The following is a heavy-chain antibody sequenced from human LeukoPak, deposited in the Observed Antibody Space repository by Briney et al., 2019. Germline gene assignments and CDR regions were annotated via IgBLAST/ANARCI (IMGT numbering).Heavy chain of an antibody. V-gene: IGHV4-38-2*02. Sequence: TPSETLSLTCTVSGYSISSGYYWGWIRQPPGKGLEWIGYSYYSGRTNYNPSLRGRVTISVDTSKKQFSLNLRSVTAADTAVYYCARGVGKSVGASVWGQGTLVTVSS. CDR3: ARGVGKSVGASV. D-gene: IGHD1-26*01. CDR2: SYYSGRT. J-gene: IGHJ4*02. CDR1: GYSISSGYY.